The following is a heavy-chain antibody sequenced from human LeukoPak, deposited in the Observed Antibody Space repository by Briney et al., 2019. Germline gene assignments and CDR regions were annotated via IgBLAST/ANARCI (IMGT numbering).Heavy chain of an antibody. D-gene: IGHD5-12*01. Sequence: SETLSLTCAVYGGSFSGYYWSWIRQPPGKGLEWIGEINHSGSTNYNPSLKSRVTISVDTSKNQFSLKLSSVTAADTAVYYCARRRRAVATRVIVPQGSPFDYWGQGTLVTVSS. CDR3: ARRRRAVATRVIVPQGSPFDY. J-gene: IGHJ4*02. CDR1: GGSFSGYY. CDR2: INHSGST. V-gene: IGHV4-34*01.